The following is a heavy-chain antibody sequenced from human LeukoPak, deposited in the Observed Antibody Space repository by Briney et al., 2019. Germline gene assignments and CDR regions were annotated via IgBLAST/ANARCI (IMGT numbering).Heavy chain of an antibody. CDR2: ISYDGGRK. CDR3: AKDLDGYSFGPYVLELNPLDY. CDR1: GFTFRSYG. J-gene: IGHJ4*02. V-gene: IGHV3-30*18. Sequence: GGSLRLSCAASGFTFRSYGMQGVRPAPGKGREGVAVISYDGGRKDNADSAKGRFTISRDNTQITLYLQMYSLRREDTAVYYCAKDLDGYSFGPYVLELNPLDYWGQGTLVTVSS. D-gene: IGHD5-18*01.